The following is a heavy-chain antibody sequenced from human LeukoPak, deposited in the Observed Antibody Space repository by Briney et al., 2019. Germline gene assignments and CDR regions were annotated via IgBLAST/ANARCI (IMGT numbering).Heavy chain of an antibody. J-gene: IGHJ4*02. V-gene: IGHV3-48*01. Sequence: PGGSLRLSCAASGFTFCSYSMNWVRQAPGKGLEWVSYISSSSSTIYYADSVKGRFTISRDNAKNSLYLQMNSLRAEDTAVYYCARVSSIKGSSSRKYYFDYWGQGTLVTVSS. D-gene: IGHD6-13*01. CDR2: ISSSSSTI. CDR3: ARVSSIKGSSSRKYYFDY. CDR1: GFTFCSYS.